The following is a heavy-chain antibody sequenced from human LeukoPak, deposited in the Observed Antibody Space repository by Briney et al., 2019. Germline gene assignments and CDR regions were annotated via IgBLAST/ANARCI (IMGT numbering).Heavy chain of an antibody. CDR1: GFTSISFA. Sequence: GSPRLSCSASGFTSISFAMHWVRHAPRKGLEYVSAISVTGVSTYYADSVKGRFTISRDNSKNTLYLQMSSLRAEDTAVYYCVNGPLSGLFDYWGQGTLVTVSS. V-gene: IGHV3-64D*09. CDR3: VNGPLSGLFDY. J-gene: IGHJ4*02. CDR2: ISVTGVST. D-gene: IGHD3-3*01.